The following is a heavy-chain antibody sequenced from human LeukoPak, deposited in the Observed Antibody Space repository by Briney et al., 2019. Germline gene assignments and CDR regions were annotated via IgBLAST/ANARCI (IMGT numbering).Heavy chain of an antibody. CDR3: ARVRSAYYYYYGMDV. CDR2: IWYDGSNK. J-gene: IGHJ6*02. V-gene: IGHV3-33*01. Sequence: GGSLRLSCAASGLTFSSYGMHWARQAPGKGLEWVAVIWYDGSNKYYADSVKGRFTISRDNSKNTLYLQMNSLRAEDTAVYYCARVRSAYYYYYGMDVWGQGTTVTVSS. CDR1: GLTFSSYG.